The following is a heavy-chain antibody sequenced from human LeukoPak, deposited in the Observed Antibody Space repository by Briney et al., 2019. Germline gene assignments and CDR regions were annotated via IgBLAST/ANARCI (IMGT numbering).Heavy chain of an antibody. CDR2: ISGSGGST. D-gene: IGHD3-9*01. Sequence: QPGGSLRLSCAASGFTFSSYAMSWVRQAPGKGLEWVSAISGSGGSTYYADSVKGRFTTSRDNSKNTLYLQMNSLRAEDTAVYYCARDALYDILTGPNHHYYYYGMDVWGQGTTVTVSS. CDR3: ARDALYDILTGPNHHYYYYGMDV. V-gene: IGHV3-23*01. J-gene: IGHJ6*02. CDR1: GFTFSSYA.